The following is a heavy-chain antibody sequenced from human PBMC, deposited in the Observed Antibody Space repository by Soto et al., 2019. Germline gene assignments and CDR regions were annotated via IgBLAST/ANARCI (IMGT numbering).Heavy chain of an antibody. CDR2: TYYRSKWYN. CDR3: ARDPLYALFGEIDWFGR. Sequence: PSQTLSLNCAFFGDSVASITAAWNWIRQSPSRGLEGLGRTYYRSKWYNDNAVSVRSRMTINPDTSRNQFALQLNSVTPEDTAVYYCARDPLYALFGEIDWFGRQGQVSGVTVSS. D-gene: IGHD3-3*01. J-gene: IGHJ5*02. V-gene: IGHV6-1*01. CDR1: GDSVASITAA.